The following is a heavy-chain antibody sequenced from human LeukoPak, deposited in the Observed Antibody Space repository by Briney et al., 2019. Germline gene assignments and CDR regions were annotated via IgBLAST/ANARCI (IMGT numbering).Heavy chain of an antibody. Sequence: PGGSLILSCTTSGFIFGDYAMSWVRQAPGKGLEWVSLIRGRVYGATTEYAASVKGRFAMSRDDSKSIAYLQMNSLKSEDTAMYYCSRERAGVFQYWGQGILVTVSS. V-gene: IGHV3-49*04. CDR1: GFIFGDYA. J-gene: IGHJ4*02. CDR3: SRERAGVFQY. CDR2: IRGRVYGATT.